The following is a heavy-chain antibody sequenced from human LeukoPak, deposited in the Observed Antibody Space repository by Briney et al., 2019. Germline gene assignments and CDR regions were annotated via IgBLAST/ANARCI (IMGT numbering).Heavy chain of an antibody. V-gene: IGHV1-18*01. CDR1: GYTFTSYG. CDR3: ARDPIHYYDSSNSRYYFDY. J-gene: IGHJ4*02. D-gene: IGHD3-22*01. Sequence: ASVKVSCKASGYTFTSYGISWVRQAPGQGLEWMGWISAYNGNTNYAQKFQGRVTITADESTSTAYMELSSLRSEDTAVYYCARDPIHYYDSSNSRYYFDYWGQGTLVTVSS. CDR2: ISAYNGNT.